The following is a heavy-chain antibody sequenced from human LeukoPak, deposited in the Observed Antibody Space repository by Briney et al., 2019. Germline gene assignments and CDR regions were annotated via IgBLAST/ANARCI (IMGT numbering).Heavy chain of an antibody. CDR1: GFTFSSYW. J-gene: IGHJ4*02. D-gene: IGHD3-22*01. CDR3: ARVLAYDSSGYRYFDY. CDR2: IKQDGSEK. V-gene: IGHV3-7*01. Sequence: GGSLRLSCAASGFTFSSYWMSWVRQAPGKGLEWVANIKQDGSEKYYVDSVKGRFTISRDNAKNSLYLQMNSLRAEDTAVYYCARVLAYDSSGYRYFDYWGQGTLVTVSS.